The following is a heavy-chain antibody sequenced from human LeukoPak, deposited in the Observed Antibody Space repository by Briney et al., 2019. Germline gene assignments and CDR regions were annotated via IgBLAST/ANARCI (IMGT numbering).Heavy chain of an antibody. J-gene: IGHJ5*02. CDR3: AREISSWYRTEGRFDP. CDR1: GFTFSNYW. D-gene: IGHD6-13*01. CDR2: IKQDGSEK. Sequence: PGGSLRLSCAASGFTFSNYWMSWVRQAPGKGLEWVANIKQDGSEKTYVDSVTGRFTISRDNPKNSLYLQMNSLRAEDTAVYYCAREISSWYRTEGRFDPWGQGTLVTVSS. V-gene: IGHV3-7*01.